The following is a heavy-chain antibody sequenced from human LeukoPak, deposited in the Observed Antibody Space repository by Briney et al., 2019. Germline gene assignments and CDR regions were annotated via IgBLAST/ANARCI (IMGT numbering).Heavy chain of an antibody. CDR2: IKSKTDGGTT. Sequence: AGGSLRLSCAASGFTFSNAWMSWVRQAPGKGLEWVGRIKSKTDGGTTDYAAPVKGRFTISRDDSKNTLYLQMNSLKTEDTAVYYCTTLAVGIVATYRGGWGQGTLVTVSS. CDR1: GFTFSNAW. V-gene: IGHV3-15*01. D-gene: IGHD5-12*01. CDR3: TTLAVGIVATYRGG. J-gene: IGHJ4*02.